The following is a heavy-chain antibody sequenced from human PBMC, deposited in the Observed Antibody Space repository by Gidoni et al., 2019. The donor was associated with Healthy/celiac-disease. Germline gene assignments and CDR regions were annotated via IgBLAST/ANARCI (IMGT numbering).Heavy chain of an antibody. CDR3: ARDRRYCSSTSCYTGGFGWFDP. CDR1: GGSFSGYY. Sequence: QVQLQQWGAGLLKPSETLSLTCAVYGGSFSGYYCRWIRQPPGKGLEWIGEINTSGSTNYNPSTKSRVTISVDTSKNQFSLKLSSVTAADTAVYYCARDRRYCSSTSCYTGGFGWFDPWGQGTLVTVSS. J-gene: IGHJ5*02. CDR2: INTSGST. V-gene: IGHV4-34*01. D-gene: IGHD2-2*02.